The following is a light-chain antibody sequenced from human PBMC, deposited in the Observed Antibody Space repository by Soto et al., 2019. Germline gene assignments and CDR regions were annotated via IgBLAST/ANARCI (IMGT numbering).Light chain of an antibody. V-gene: IGKV1-39*01. Sequence: DIQMTQSPSFLSASVGDRVTITCRASQSIGKYLNWYQQKPGKAPKFLIYGASTLQSGVPSRFTGSGSGTDFTLTVNSLQPEDLATYYCQQSYSSPTTFGQGTRLEIK. CDR2: GAS. CDR1: QSIGKY. CDR3: QQSYSSPTT. J-gene: IGKJ5*01.